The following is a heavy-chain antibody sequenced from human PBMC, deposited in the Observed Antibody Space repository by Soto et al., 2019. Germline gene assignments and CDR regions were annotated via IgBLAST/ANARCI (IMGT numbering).Heavy chain of an antibody. CDR3: ARLVNYYFGMDV. CDR1: DTTHW. V-gene: IGHV5-51*01. Sequence: PGESLKISCKASDTTHWIGWVRQKPGKGLEWMRIIYPGDSDTKYSPSFQGQVTISVDKSISTAYLHWSSLKASDTATYYCARLVNYYFGMDVWGLGTTVTAP. CDR2: IYPGDSDT. J-gene: IGHJ6*02.